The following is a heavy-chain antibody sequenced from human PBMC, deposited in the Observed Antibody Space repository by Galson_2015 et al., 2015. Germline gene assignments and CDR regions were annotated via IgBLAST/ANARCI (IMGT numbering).Heavy chain of an antibody. CDR2: ISGSGGST. Sequence: SLRLSCAASGFTFSSYAMSWVRQAPGKGLEWVSAISGSGGSTYYADSVKGQFTISRDNSKNTLYLQMNSLRAEDTAVYYCAKGRYDFHYMDVWGKGTTVTVSS. CDR1: GFTFSSYA. CDR3: AKGRYDFHYMDV. D-gene: IGHD3-3*01. V-gene: IGHV3-23*01. J-gene: IGHJ6*03.